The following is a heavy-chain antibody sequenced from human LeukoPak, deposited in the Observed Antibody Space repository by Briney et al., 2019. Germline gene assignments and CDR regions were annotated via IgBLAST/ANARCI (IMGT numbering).Heavy chain of an antibody. D-gene: IGHD5-18*01. CDR2: IYYSGST. Sequence: SETLSLTCTVSGGSISSYYWSWIRQPPGKGLGWSGDIYYSGSTNYNPSLKSRVTISVDTSKNQFSLKLSSVTAADTAVYYCARGPVDTAMVPSFDYWGQGTLVTVSS. V-gene: IGHV4-59*01. CDR3: ARGPVDTAMVPSFDY. J-gene: IGHJ4*02. CDR1: GGSISSYY.